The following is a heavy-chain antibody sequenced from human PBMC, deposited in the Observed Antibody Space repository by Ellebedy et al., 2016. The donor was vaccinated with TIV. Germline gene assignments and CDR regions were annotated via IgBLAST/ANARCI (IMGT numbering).Heavy chain of an antibody. D-gene: IGHD2-8*01. J-gene: IGHJ6*02. V-gene: IGHV3-48*02. CDR1: GFTFTGYH. CDR3: ARERLMVFAMDV. Sequence: GGSLRLSXSAASGFTFTGYHMNWVRQAPGKRLEWISYIKSDSSTIYYADSVKGRFTISRDNAKNSLYLQMNSLTDEDTAVYYCARERLMVFAMDVWGQGTTVTVSS. CDR2: IKSDSSTI.